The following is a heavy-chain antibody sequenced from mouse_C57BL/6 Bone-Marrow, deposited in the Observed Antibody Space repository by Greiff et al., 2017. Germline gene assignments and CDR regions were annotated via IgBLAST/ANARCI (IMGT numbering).Heavy chain of an antibody. Sequence: QVQLQQPGAELVKPGASVKLSCKASGYTFTSYWMHWVKQRPGQGLEWIGMIHPNSGSTNYNEKFKSKATLTVDKSASTAYMRLSSQTAADSAVYCCASYYSAKGYWGQGTSVTVSS. V-gene: IGHV1-64*01. J-gene: IGHJ4*01. CDR2: IHPNSGST. CDR1: GYTFTSYW. CDR3: ASYYSAKGY.